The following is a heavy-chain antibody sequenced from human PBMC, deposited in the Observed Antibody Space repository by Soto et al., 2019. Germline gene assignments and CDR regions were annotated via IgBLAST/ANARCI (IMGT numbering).Heavy chain of an antibody. V-gene: IGHV4-39*01. CDR2: IYYSGST. J-gene: IGHJ6*02. D-gene: IGHD6-19*01. Sequence: TLSLTCTVSGGSISSSSYYWGWIRQPPGKGLEWIGSIYYSGSTYYNPSLRSRVTISVDTSKNQFSLKLSSVTAADTAVYYCARPRAGSRDYYYYGMDVWGQGTTVTVSS. CDR1: GGSISSSSYY. CDR3: ARPRAGSRDYYYYGMDV.